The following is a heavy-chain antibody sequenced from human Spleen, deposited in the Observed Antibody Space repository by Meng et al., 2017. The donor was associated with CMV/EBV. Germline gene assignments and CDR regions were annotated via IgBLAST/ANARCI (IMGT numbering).Heavy chain of an antibody. CDR2: IIPIFHTT. D-gene: IGHD2-2*01. V-gene: IGHV1-69*05. J-gene: IGHJ4*02. CDR1: TFNTYD. Sequence: TFNTYDINWGRQAPGQGLEWTGGIIPIFHTTRYAQRFQGRVKITTDESTSTVYMEVTSLRSEDTAVYYCARNKDIVVVPAAISLAFDYWGQGTLVTVSS. CDR3: ARNKDIVVVPAAISLAFDY.